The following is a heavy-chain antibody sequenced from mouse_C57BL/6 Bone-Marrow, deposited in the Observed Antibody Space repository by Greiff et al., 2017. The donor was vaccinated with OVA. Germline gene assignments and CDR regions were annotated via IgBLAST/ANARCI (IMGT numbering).Heavy chain of an antibody. Sequence: VQLQESGAELARPGASVKLSCKASSYTFTSYGISWVKQRTGQGLEWIGEIYPRSGNTYYNEKFKGKATLTADKSSSTAYMELRSLTSEDSAVYFCAPLYGSLFAYWGQGTLVTVSA. CDR1: SYTFTSYG. J-gene: IGHJ3*01. D-gene: IGHD1-1*01. CDR2: IYPRSGNT. V-gene: IGHV1-81*01. CDR3: APLYGSLFAY.